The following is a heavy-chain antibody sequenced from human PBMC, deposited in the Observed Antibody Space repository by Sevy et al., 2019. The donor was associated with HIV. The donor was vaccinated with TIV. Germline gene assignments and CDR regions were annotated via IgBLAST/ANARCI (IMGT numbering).Heavy chain of an antibody. J-gene: IGHJ6*02. CDR1: GGSVTSGNYY. Sequence: SETLSLTCTVSGGSVTSGNYYWTWIRQPPGKGLEWIGYISYSGNTKYNPSLKSRVIISVDTSKTQFSLTLISVTAADTAVYYCARVREAIYYFGMDVWGQGTTVTVSS. V-gene: IGHV4-61*01. CDR2: ISYSGNT. CDR3: ARVREAIYYFGMDV.